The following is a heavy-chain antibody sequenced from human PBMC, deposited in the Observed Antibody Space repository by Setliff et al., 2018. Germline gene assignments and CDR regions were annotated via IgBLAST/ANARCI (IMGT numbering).Heavy chain of an antibody. CDR1: GYSISSGHY. J-gene: IGHJ4*02. Sequence: SETLSLTCTVSGYSISSGHYWCWIRQPPGKGLEWIGSISHSGSTYYNPPLRSRVTISLDTSKNQFSPKLTSVTAADTAVYYCAKGRGEMDSWGQGILVTVSS. D-gene: IGHD3-10*01. V-gene: IGHV4-38-2*02. CDR3: AKGRGEMDS. CDR2: ISHSGST.